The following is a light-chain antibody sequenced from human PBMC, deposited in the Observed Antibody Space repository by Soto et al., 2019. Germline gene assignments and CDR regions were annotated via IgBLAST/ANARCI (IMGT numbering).Light chain of an antibody. CDR1: QGVSSW. Sequence: DIQMTQSPSSVSASVGDRVTITCRASQGVSSWVAWYQLKPGKAPNLLIYAASSLQSGVPSRFSASGSGTDFTLTISSLQPEDFATYYCQQADSFPFTFGPGTTVDI. CDR3: QQADSFPFT. J-gene: IGKJ3*01. CDR2: AAS. V-gene: IGKV1-12*01.